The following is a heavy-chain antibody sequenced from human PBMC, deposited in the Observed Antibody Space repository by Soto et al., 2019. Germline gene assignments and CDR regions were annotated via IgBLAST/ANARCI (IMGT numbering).Heavy chain of an antibody. D-gene: IGHD1-26*01. Sequence: QVQLVQSGAEVKKPGASVKVSCKASGYTFTSYYMHWVRQAPGQGLEWMGIINPSGGSTSYAQKFQGRVTMTRDTSTSTVYMELSSLRAEDKSVYYCARDGSKVGATTGQGRGFGYWGQGTLVTVSS. J-gene: IGHJ4*02. CDR1: GYTFTSYY. CDR2: INPSGGST. CDR3: ARDGSKVGATTGQGRGFGY. V-gene: IGHV1-46*01.